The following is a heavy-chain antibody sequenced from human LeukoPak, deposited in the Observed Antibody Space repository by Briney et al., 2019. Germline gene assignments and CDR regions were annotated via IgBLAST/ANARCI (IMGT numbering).Heavy chain of an antibody. D-gene: IGHD1-26*01. V-gene: IGHV3-48*02. CDR3: AKALTFYSGSYDY. Sequence: AGGSLRLSCAASGFTLSSYTMNWVRQAPGKGLEWVSYISRGSSTIYYADSVKGRFTISRDNAKNSLYLQMNSLRDEDTAVYYCAKALTFYSGSYDYWGQGTLVTVSS. CDR1: GFTLSSYT. J-gene: IGHJ4*02. CDR2: ISRGSSTI.